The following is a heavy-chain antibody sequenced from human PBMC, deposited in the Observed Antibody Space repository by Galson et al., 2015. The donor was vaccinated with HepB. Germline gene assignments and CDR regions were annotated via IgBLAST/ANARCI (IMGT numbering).Heavy chain of an antibody. J-gene: IGHJ3*02. Sequence: SLRLSCAASGFTFSSYGMHWVRQAPGKGLEWVAVISDDGSNKYYADSVKGRFTISRDNSKNTLYLQMNSLRAEDKAVYYCAKRYCGGDCHDDAFDIWGQGTMVTVSS. CDR1: GFTFSSYG. CDR3: AKRYCGGDCHDDAFDI. CDR2: ISDDGSNK. V-gene: IGHV3-30*18. D-gene: IGHD2-21*02.